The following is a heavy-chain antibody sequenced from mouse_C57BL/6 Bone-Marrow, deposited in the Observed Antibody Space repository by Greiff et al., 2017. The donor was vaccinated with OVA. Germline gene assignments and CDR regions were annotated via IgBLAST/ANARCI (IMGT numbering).Heavy chain of an antibody. CDR2: IHPNSGST. CDR1: GYTFTSYW. D-gene: IGHD2-4*01. J-gene: IGHJ2*01. V-gene: IGHV1-64*01. Sequence: VQLQQSGAELVKPGASVKLSCKASGYTFTSYWMHWVKQRPGQGLEWIGMIHPNSGSTNYNEKFESKATLTVDKSSSTAYMQLSSLTSEDSAVYYCARHDYDEGPYYFDYWGQGTTLTVSS. CDR3: ARHDYDEGPYYFDY.